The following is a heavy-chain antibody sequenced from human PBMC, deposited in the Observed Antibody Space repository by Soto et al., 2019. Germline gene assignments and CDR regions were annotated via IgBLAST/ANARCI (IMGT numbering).Heavy chain of an antibody. CDR2: IYSGGDT. CDR3: ARYCTSISCPTAGCGMDV. Sequence: EVQLVETGGGLIQPGGSLRLSCAASGFTVSSNYMTWVRQAPGKGLESVSVIYSGGDTYYADSVKGRFTISRDNSKNTLYLQMNGLRAEVTAVYYCARYCTSISCPTAGCGMDVWGQGTTVTVSS. J-gene: IGHJ6*02. CDR1: GFTVSSNY. V-gene: IGHV3-53*02. D-gene: IGHD2-2*01.